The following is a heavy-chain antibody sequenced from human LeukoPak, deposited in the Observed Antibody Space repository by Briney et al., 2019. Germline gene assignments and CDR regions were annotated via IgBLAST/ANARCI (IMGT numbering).Heavy chain of an antibody. CDR3: ARYRNYYDSSGYYY. CDR2: IIPILGIA. J-gene: IGHJ4*02. CDR1: GGTFSSYA. D-gene: IGHD3-22*01. Sequence: ASVKVSCKASGGTFSSYAISWVRQAPGQGLEWMGRIIPILGIANYAQKFQGRVTITADKSTSTAYMELSSLRSEDTAVYYCARYRNYYDSSGYYYWGQGTLATVSS. V-gene: IGHV1-69*04.